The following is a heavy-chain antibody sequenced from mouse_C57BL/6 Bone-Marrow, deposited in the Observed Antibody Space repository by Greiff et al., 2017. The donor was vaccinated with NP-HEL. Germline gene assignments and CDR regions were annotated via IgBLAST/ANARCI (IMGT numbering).Heavy chain of an antibody. CDR3: ARGGSRFAY. CDR2: IYPGDGDT. CDR1: GYAFSSSW. Sequence: TSVKISCKASGYAFSSSWMNWVKQRPGKGLEWIGRIYPGDGDTNYNGKFKGKATLTADKSSSTAYMQLSSLTSEDSAVYFCARGGSRFAYWGQGTLVTVSA. V-gene: IGHV1-82*01. D-gene: IGHD6-1*01. J-gene: IGHJ3*01.